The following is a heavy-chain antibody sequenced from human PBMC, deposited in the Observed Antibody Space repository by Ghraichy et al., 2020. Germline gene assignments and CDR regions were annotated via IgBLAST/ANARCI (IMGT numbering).Heavy chain of an antibody. Sequence: ASVKVSCKASGYTFTSYYMHWVRQAPGQGLEWMGIINPSGGSTSYAQKFQGRVTMTRDTSTSTVYMELSSLRSEDTAVYYCAREGSGWYSEHGGPALWGQGTLVTVSS. V-gene: IGHV1-46*01. CDR3: AREGSGWYSEHGGPAL. J-gene: IGHJ4*02. CDR2: INPSGGST. D-gene: IGHD6-19*01. CDR1: GYTFTSYY.